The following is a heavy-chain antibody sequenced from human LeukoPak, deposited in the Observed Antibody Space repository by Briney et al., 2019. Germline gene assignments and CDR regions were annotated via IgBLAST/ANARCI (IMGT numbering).Heavy chain of an antibody. J-gene: IGHJ4*02. CDR3: AKWGDYDVLTGYYVSDY. V-gene: IGHV3-23*01. CDR2: ITVGGSGI. D-gene: IGHD3-9*01. CDR1: GFTFSDYA. Sequence: QAGGSLRLSCAGSGFTFSDYAMSWVGQAPGKGLEWVSAITVGGSGIYYADSMKSRFTISRGNSKNTLYLQINSLRAEDTAVYYCAKWGDYDVLTGYYVSDYWGQGTLVTVSS.